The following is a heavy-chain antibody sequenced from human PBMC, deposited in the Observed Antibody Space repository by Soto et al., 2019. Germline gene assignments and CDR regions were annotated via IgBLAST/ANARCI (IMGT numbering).Heavy chain of an antibody. CDR2: ISYDGSNK. V-gene: IGHV3-30-3*01. CDR1: GFTFSSYA. D-gene: IGHD3-10*01. Sequence: GASLKISCASSGFTFSSYAMHWVRQAPGKGLEWVAVISYDGSNKYYADSVKGRFTISRDNSKNTLYLQMNSLRAEDTAVYYCARNYGSGSYWEGYYYGMDVWGQGTTVTVSS. CDR3: ARNYGSGSYWEGYYYGMDV. J-gene: IGHJ6*02.